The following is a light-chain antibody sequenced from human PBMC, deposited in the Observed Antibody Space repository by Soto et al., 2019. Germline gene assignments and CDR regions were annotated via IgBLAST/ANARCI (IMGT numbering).Light chain of an antibody. CDR2: DAS. CDR1: QSVSSY. Sequence: EIVLTQSPATLSLSPGERATLSCRASQSVSSYLAWYQQKPGQAPRLLIYDASKRATGIPARFSGSGSGTDFTLTISSLEPEDFAIYYCQQYNNFRWTFGQGTKVEIK. J-gene: IGKJ1*01. V-gene: IGKV3-11*01. CDR3: QQYNNFRWT.